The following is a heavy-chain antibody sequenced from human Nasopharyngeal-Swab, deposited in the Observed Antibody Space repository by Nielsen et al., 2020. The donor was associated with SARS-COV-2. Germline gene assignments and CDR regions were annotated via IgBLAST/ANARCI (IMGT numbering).Heavy chain of an antibody. V-gene: IGHV1-24*01. CDR2: FDTEDGET. CDR1: GYTLTEFS. Sequence: ASVKVSCKVSGYTLTEFSMHWVRQAPAKGLEWMGGFDTEDGETIYAQKFQGRVTMTEDTSTDTAYMELSSLRSEDTAVYYCATDRVRFLDFGYYYYGMDVWGQGTTVTVSS. CDR3: ATDRVRFLDFGYYYYGMDV. J-gene: IGHJ6*02. D-gene: IGHD3-3*01.